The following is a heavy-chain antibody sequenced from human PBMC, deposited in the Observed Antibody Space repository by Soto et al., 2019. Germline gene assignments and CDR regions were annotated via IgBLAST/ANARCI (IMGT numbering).Heavy chain of an antibody. CDR1: GDSVSSNSAA. J-gene: IGHJ4*02. Sequence: SQTLSLTCAISGDSVSSNSAAWNWIRQSPSRGLEWLGRTYYRSKWYNDYAVSVKSRITINPDTSKNQFSLQLNSVTPEDTAVYYWARETHTMVRGVNIDYWGQGTLVTVSS. V-gene: IGHV6-1*01. D-gene: IGHD3-10*01. CDR2: TYYRSKWYN. CDR3: ARETHTMVRGVNIDY.